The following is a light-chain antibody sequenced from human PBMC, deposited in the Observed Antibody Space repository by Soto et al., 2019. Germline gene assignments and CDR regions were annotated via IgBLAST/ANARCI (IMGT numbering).Light chain of an antibody. Sequence: QSALTQPASVSGSPGEPITISCTGTSSDVGVYKYVSWYQQHPGKAPKLMIYDVTNRPPGVSNRFSGSKSGNTASLTISGLQAEDEADYYCSSYTSSSPYVFGTGTKVTVL. CDR1: SSDVGVYKY. V-gene: IGLV2-14*01. CDR3: SSYTSSSPYV. CDR2: DVT. J-gene: IGLJ1*01.